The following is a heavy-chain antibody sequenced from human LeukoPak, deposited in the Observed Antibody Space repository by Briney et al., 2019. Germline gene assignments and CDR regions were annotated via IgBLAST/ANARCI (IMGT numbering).Heavy chain of an antibody. D-gene: IGHD2-15*01. CDR2: INPNSGGT. V-gene: IGHV1-2*02. J-gene: IGHJ4*02. Sequence: ASVKVSCKASGYTFTGFYMHWVRQAPGQGLEWMGWINPNSGGTNYAQKFQGRVTMTRDTSISTAYMELSRLRSDDTAVYYCARDAAGMFVVVVAPDFDYWGQGTLVTVSS. CDR1: GYTFTGFY. CDR3: ARDAAGMFVVVVAPDFDY.